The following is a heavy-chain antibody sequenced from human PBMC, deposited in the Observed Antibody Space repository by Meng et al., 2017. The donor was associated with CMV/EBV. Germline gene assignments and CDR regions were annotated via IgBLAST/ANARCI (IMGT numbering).Heavy chain of an antibody. V-gene: IGHV4-4*07. CDR3: AREIVVVPAAIDNWFDH. D-gene: IGHD2-2*02. J-gene: IGHJ5*02. CDR1: GGSISSYF. CDR2: IYTSGST. Sequence: GQLQVSGPGPGNPAETLSLTCTVSGGSISSYFWSWIRKPAGKGLEWIGRIYTSGSTNYNPSLKSRVTMSVDTSKNQFSLKLSSVTAADTAVYYCAREIVVVPAAIDNWFDHWGQGTLVTVSS.